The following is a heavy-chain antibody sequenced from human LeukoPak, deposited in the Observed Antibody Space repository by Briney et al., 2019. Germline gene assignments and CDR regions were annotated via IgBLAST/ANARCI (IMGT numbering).Heavy chain of an antibody. CDR1: GFPFSGYW. J-gene: IGHJ4*02. D-gene: IGHD1-26*01. V-gene: IGHV3-7*03. CDR3: AKAVDWELQNYFDY. Sequence: GGSLRLSCGASGFPFSGYWMSWVRQAPGKGLEWVANIHKDGSAKRYVDSVKGRFTISRDNAKSSLYLQMNSLRAEDMALYYCAKAVDWELQNYFDYWGQGTLVTVSS. CDR2: IHKDGSAK.